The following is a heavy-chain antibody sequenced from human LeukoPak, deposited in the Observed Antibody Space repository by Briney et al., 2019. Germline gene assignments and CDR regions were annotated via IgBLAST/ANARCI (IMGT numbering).Heavy chain of an antibody. CDR3: ARGPSYFQH. V-gene: IGHV4-39*01. Sequence: SETLSLTCAVSGGSISSSGYYWGWIRQPPRKGLEWIGSIYFSGSTYFNPSLKSRVTISEDTSKNQFSLQLNSVTPEDTAVYYCARGPSYFQHWGQGTLVTVSS. CDR2: IYFSGST. CDR1: GGSISSSGYY. J-gene: IGHJ1*01.